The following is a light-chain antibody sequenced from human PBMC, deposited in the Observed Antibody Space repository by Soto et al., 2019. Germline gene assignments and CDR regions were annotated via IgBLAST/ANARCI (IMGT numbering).Light chain of an antibody. CDR2: DVG. CDR1: SSDIGGYNF. V-gene: IGLV2-14*01. CDR3: NSYRTVRTYV. J-gene: IGLJ1*01. Sequence: QSVVTQPASVAGSPGQSITIACTGTSSDIGGYNFVSWYQQHPGKAPKLLIYDVGTRPSGVSNRFSGSTSGNTASLTISGLHAEDESHYYCNSYRTVRTYVFGTGTKLTVL.